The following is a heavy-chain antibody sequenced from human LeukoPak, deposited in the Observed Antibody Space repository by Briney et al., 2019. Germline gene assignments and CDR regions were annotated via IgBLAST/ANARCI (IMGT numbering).Heavy chain of an antibody. D-gene: IGHD3-9*01. CDR1: GGSISSYY. CDR2: IYYSGST. V-gene: IGHV4-59*01. Sequence: SETLSPTCTVSGGSISSYYWSWIRQPPGKGLEWIGYIYYSGSTNYNPSLKSRVTISVDTSKNQFSLKLSSVTAADTAVYYCARVGYFDWLFFDYWGQGTLVTVSS. CDR3: ARVGYFDWLFFDY. J-gene: IGHJ4*02.